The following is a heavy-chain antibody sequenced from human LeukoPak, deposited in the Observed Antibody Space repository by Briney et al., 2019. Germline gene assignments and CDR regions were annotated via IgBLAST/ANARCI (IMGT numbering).Heavy chain of an antibody. D-gene: IGHD1/OR15-1a*01. CDR2: IYYSGST. CDR3: ARREQEFFDY. J-gene: IGHJ4*02. CDR1: GGSISSSIYY. V-gene: IGHV4-39*01. Sequence: PSETLSLTCTVSGGSISSSIYYWGWIRQPPGKGLEWIGGIYYSGSTYYNPSLKSRVTISVDTSKNQFSLKLSSVTAADTAVYYCARREQEFFDYWGQGTLVTVSS.